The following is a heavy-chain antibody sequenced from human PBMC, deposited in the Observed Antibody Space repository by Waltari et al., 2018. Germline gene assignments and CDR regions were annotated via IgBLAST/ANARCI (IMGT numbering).Heavy chain of an antibody. CDR3: ARDEWDIVVVPAAKGFYYYYGMDV. J-gene: IGHJ6*02. CDR2: IWYDGSNK. D-gene: IGHD2-2*01. V-gene: IGHV3-33*01. Sequence: QVQLVESGGGVVQPGRSLRLSCAASGFTFSSYGMHWVRQAPGKGLEWVAVIWYDGSNKYYADSVKGRFTISRDKSKNTLYLQMNSLRAEDTAVYYCARDEWDIVVVPAAKGFYYYYGMDVGGQGTTVTVSS. CDR1: GFTFSSYG.